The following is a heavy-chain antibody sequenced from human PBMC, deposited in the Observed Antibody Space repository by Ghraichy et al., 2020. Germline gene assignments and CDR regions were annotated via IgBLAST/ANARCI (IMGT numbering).Heavy chain of an antibody. V-gene: IGHV3-30*04. Sequence: GGSPRLSCAASGFTFSGFAIHWVRQAPGKGLEWVAAISYDGSISYYADSVKGRVTISRDNSKNTLHLHMNSLRAEDTAVYYCARDNFSSGGSCFSSNGFDPWGQGTLVTVSS. D-gene: IGHD2-15*01. J-gene: IGHJ5*02. CDR2: ISYDGSIS. CDR1: GFTFSGFA. CDR3: ARDNFSSGGSCFSSNGFDP.